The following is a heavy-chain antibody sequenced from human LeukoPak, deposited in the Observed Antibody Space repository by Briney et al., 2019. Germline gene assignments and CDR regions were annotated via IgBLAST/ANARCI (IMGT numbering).Heavy chain of an antibody. Sequence: GASVKVSCKASGYTFTSYAMNWVRQAPGQGLEWMGWINTNTGNPTYAQGFTGRFVFSLDTFVSTAYLQISSLKAEDTAVYYCAKEHDSSGYEPGRGDYWGQGTLVTVSS. CDR1: GYTFTSYA. CDR3: AKEHDSSGYEPGRGDY. V-gene: IGHV7-4-1*02. CDR2: INTNTGNP. D-gene: IGHD3-22*01. J-gene: IGHJ4*02.